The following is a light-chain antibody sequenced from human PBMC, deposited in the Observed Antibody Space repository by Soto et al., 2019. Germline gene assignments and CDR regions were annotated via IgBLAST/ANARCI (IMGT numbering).Light chain of an antibody. V-gene: IGKV3-20*01. CDR3: QQYGSSPGT. CDR1: QSVSSSY. CDR2: GAS. Sequence: DIVLTQSPGTLSLSTGERATLSCRAGQSVSSSYLAWYQQNPGQAPRLLIYGASRRATGIPDRFSGSGSGTDFTLTISRLEPEDFAVYYCQQYGSSPGTFGQGTKVDIK. J-gene: IGKJ1*01.